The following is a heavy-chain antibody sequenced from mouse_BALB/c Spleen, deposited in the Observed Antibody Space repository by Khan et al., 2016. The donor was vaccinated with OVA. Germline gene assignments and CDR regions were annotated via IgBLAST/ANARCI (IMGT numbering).Heavy chain of an antibody. J-gene: IGHJ3*01. D-gene: IGHD1-1*01. CDR2: ILPGSGRN. Sequence: QVQLQQSGAELMKPGASVKISCKATGYTFSSYWIEWVKQRPGHGLEWIGEILPGSGRNNYNEKFKGKATFTADTSSNTAYMQLSNLTSDDSAVYYFARGNYYGSSSWFGYWGQGTLVTVSA. V-gene: IGHV1-9*01. CDR3: ARGNYYGSSSWFGY. CDR1: GYTFSSYW.